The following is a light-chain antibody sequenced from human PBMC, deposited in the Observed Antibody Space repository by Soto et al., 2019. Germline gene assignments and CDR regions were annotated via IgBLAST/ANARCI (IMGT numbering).Light chain of an antibody. CDR3: QQYGSSPRT. V-gene: IGKV3-20*01. J-gene: IGKJ1*01. Sequence: VLTESPCTLSLSPGERATLSCRASQSVSSNLAWYQQKPGQAPRLLIYGASTRATGIPARFSGSGSGAEFTLTISRLEAEDFAVYYCQQYGSSPRTFGQGTKVDIK. CDR1: QSVSSN. CDR2: GAS.